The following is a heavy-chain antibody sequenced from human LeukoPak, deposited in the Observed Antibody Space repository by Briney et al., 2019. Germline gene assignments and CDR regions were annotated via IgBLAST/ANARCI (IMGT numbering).Heavy chain of an antibody. Sequence: GGSLRLSCAASGFTFSSYGMHWVRQAPGKGLEWVAFIRYDGSNKYYADSVKGRFTISRDNSKNTLYLQMNSLRAEDTAVYYCAKVLGYCSSTSCPADPSPFDYWGQGTLVTVSS. CDR1: GFTFSSYG. CDR2: IRYDGSNK. J-gene: IGHJ4*02. V-gene: IGHV3-30*02. CDR3: AKVLGYCSSTSCPADPSPFDY. D-gene: IGHD2-2*01.